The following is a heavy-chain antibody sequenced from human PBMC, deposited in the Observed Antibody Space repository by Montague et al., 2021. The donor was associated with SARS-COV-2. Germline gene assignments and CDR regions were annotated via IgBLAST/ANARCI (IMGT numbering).Heavy chain of an antibody. CDR2: IHHSGGT. Sequence: SETLSLTCAVYGGSFSNYYWSWIRQPPGEGLQWIGEIHHSGGTNYNPFLKSRVTISVDTSKNQLSLKLSSVTAADTAVYYCTRGRAISTLFVPHQRWFDPWGQGTLVTVSS. V-gene: IGHV4-34*01. CDR3: TRGRAISTLFVPHQRWFDP. CDR1: GGSFSNYY. J-gene: IGHJ5*02. D-gene: IGHD3-9*01.